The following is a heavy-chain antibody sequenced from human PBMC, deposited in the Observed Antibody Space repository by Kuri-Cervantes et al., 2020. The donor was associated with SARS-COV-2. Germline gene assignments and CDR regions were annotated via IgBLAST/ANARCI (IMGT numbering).Heavy chain of an antibody. Sequence: GDSLKISCKGSGYSFTTYWIGWVRQMPGKGLEWMGIIYPGDSDTRYSPSFQGQVTISADKSISTAFLQWSSLKASDTAIYYCARRVYDEQVDYYYMDVWGKGTTVTVSS. CDR2: IYPGDSDT. J-gene: IGHJ6*03. CDR1: GYSFTTYW. CDR3: ARRVYDEQVDYYYMDV. V-gene: IGHV5-51*01. D-gene: IGHD3-3*01.